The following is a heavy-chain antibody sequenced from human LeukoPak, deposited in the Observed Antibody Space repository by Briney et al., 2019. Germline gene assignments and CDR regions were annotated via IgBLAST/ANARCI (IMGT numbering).Heavy chain of an antibody. Sequence: GGSLRLSCAASGFTFSSYGMHWVRQAPGKGLEWVAVISYDGSNKYYADSVKGRFTISRDNSKNTLYLQMNSLRAEDTAVYYCANQGGAWGQGTLVTVSS. CDR1: GFTFSSYG. J-gene: IGHJ4*02. V-gene: IGHV3-30*18. D-gene: IGHD1-26*01. CDR2: ISYDGSNK. CDR3: ANQGGA.